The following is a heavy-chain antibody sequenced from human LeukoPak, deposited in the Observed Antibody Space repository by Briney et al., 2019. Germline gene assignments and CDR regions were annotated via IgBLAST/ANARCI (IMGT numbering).Heavy chain of an antibody. CDR1: GYTFTSYG. V-gene: IGHV1-18*01. CDR2: ISAYNGNT. D-gene: IGHD3-3*01. J-gene: IGHJ6*02. Sequence: ASVKVSCKASGYTFTSYGISWVRQAPGQGLEWMGWISAYNGNTNYAQKLQGRVTMTTDTSTSTACMELRSLRSDDTAVYYCAREVFYDFWRNTLYYGMDVWGQGTTVTVSS. CDR3: AREVFYDFWRNTLYYGMDV.